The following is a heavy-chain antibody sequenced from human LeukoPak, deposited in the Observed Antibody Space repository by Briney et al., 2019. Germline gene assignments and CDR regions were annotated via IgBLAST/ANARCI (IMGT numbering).Heavy chain of an antibody. Sequence: ASVKVSCKASGYTFTSHDINWVRQAAGQGLEWMGWMNPNSGNSGYAQNFQGRVIMTRDTSITTAYMELHSLRSEDTAVYYCVLGFLPPTVAHPPPSDYWGQGTLVTVSS. V-gene: IGHV1-8*01. CDR1: GYTFTSHD. D-gene: IGHD3-16*01. CDR3: VLGFLPPTVAHPPPSDY. CDR2: MNPNSGNS. J-gene: IGHJ4*02.